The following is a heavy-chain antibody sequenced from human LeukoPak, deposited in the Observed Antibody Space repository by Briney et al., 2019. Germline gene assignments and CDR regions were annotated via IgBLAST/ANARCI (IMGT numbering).Heavy chain of an antibody. CDR1: GYSFTNYW. J-gene: IGHJ4*02. V-gene: IGHV5-51*01. CDR3: ARGGTYRYGSSDY. D-gene: IGHD5-18*01. Sequence: GESLQISCKGSGYSFTNYWIGWVRQMPGKGLEWMGIIHPGDSGTRYSPSFQGQVTMSVDESITTAYLQWSSLGASDSAIYYCARGGTYRYGSSDYWGQGTLVTVSS. CDR2: IHPGDSGT.